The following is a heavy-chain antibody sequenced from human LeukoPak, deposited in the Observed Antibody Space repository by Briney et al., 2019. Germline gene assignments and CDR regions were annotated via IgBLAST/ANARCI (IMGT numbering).Heavy chain of an antibody. V-gene: IGHV1-69*05. CDR1: GGTFSIYA. CDR2: IIPIFGTA. Sequence: GASVKVSCKASGGTFSIYAISWVRQAPGQGLEWMGGIIPIFGTANYAQKFQGRVTMTRSASINTAYMELSSLTSEDTAVYYCARAPRSWGFDYWGQGTLVTISS. D-gene: IGHD7-27*01. J-gene: IGHJ4*02. CDR3: ARAPRSWGFDY.